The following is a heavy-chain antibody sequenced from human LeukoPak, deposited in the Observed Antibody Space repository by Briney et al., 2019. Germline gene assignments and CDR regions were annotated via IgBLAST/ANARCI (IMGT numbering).Heavy chain of an antibody. CDR2: IYYSGST. Sequence: SETLSLTCTVSGGSISSYYWSWIRQPPGKGLEWIGYIYYSGSTNYNPSLKSRVTISVDTSKNQFSLKLSSVTAADTAVYYCARADYGSRSRFDPWGQGTLVTVSS. V-gene: IGHV4-59*01. D-gene: IGHD3-10*01. J-gene: IGHJ5*02. CDR3: ARADYGSRSRFDP. CDR1: GGSISSYY.